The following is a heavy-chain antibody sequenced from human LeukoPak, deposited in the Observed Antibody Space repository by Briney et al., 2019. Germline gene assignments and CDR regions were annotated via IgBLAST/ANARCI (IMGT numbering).Heavy chain of an antibody. J-gene: IGHJ4*02. V-gene: IGHV6-1*01. CDR1: GDSVSGNSAA. CDR3: ARGLREYSSSWRPFDY. Sequence: SQTLSLTCAISGDSVSGNSAAWNWIRQSPSRGLEWLGRTYYRSKWYNDYAVSVKSRITINPDTSKNQFSLQLNSVTPEDTAVYYCARGLREYSSSWRPFDYWGQGTLVTVSS. CDR2: TYYRSKWYN. D-gene: IGHD6-13*01.